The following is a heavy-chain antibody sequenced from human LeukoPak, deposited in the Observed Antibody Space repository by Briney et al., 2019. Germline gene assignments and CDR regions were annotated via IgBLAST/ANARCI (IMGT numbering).Heavy chain of an antibody. J-gene: IGHJ4*02. CDR3: AKVLGYYADPFDY. Sequence: GGSLRLSCAASGFTFSSYAVSWVRQAPGKGLECVSAISGSGGNTYYADSVKGRFAISRDNSKNTLYLQMNSLGAEDTAVYYCAKVLGYYADPFDYWGQGTLVTVSS. CDR2: ISGSGGNT. V-gene: IGHV3-23*01. D-gene: IGHD3-3*01. CDR1: GFTFSSYA.